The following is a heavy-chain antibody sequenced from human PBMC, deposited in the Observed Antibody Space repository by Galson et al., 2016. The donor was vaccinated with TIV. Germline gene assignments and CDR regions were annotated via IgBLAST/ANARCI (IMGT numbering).Heavy chain of an antibody. CDR3: ARVAVTGFYYYYMDV. CDR2: IDTSSATI. J-gene: IGHJ6*03. Sequence: LRLSCAASAYTLVGYEMTWVRQAPGKGLEWISSIDTSSATIYYADSVKGRFTISRDNAKKSLSLQMNSLRADDTAVYYCARVAVTGFYYYYMDVWGKGTTVTVSS. CDR1: AYTLVGYE. V-gene: IGHV3-48*03. D-gene: IGHD4-17*01.